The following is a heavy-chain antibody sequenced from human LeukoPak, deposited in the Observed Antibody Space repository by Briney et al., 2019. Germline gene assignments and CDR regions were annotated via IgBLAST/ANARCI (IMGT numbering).Heavy chain of an antibody. D-gene: IGHD1-26*01. V-gene: IGHV3-48*04. CDR1: GITFSSYS. CDR3: ARGETGFDY. CDR2: ISSSRSTI. Sequence: GGSLRLSWVASGITFSSYSMNWVRQPPGKGLEWVSYISSSRSTIYYADSVKGRFTISRDNAKNSLYLQMNGLRPEDTAVYYCARGETGFDYWGEGTLVTVSS. J-gene: IGHJ4*02.